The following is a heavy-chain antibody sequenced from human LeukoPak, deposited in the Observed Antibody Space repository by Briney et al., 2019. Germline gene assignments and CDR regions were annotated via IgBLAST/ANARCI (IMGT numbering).Heavy chain of an antibody. CDR3: AREMATSLGAFDI. Sequence: GGSLRLSCAASGFTFSTYLMSWVRQAPGKGLEWVANIKQDGSEKYYVDSVKGRFTISRDNARHSLYLQMNSLRVDDTAVYYCAREMATSLGAFDIWGQGTVVTVSS. V-gene: IGHV3-7*01. D-gene: IGHD5-24*01. J-gene: IGHJ3*02. CDR1: GFTFSTYL. CDR2: IKQDGSEK.